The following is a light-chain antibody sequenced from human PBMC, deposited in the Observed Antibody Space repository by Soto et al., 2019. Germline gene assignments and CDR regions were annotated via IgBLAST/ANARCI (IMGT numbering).Light chain of an antibody. Sequence: QSVLTQPPSVSAAPGQKVTISCSGSSSNIGNNYVSWYQQLPGTAPKLLIYENNKRPSGIPDRFSGSKSGTSATLGITGLQTGDEADYYCGTWDSSLSAGPSVFGTGTKVTVL. J-gene: IGLJ1*01. CDR2: ENN. CDR1: SSNIGNNY. CDR3: GTWDSSLSAGPSV. V-gene: IGLV1-51*02.